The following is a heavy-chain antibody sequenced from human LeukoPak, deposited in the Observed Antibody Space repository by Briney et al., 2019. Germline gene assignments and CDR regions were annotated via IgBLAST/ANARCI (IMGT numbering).Heavy chain of an antibody. CDR3: ARGLEGFLASGDYYYYGMDV. D-gene: IGHD3-3*01. CDR2: MNPNSGNT. CDR1: GYTFTSYD. Sequence: GASVKVSCKASGYTFTSYDINWVRQATGQGLEWMGWMNPNSGNTSYAQKFQGRVTMTRNTSISTAYMELSSLRSEDTAVYYCARGLEGFLASGDYYYYGMDVWGQGTTVTVSS. J-gene: IGHJ6*02. V-gene: IGHV1-8*01.